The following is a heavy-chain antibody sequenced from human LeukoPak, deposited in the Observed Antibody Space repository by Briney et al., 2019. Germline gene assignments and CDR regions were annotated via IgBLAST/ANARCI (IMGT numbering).Heavy chain of an antibody. D-gene: IGHD4-17*01. CDR3: AKERLGGNYGDYAVDY. V-gene: IGHV3-30*04. CDR2: ISYDGSNK. Sequence: PGRSLRLSCVASGFTFSSYAMHWVRQAPGKGLEWVAVISYDGSNKYYADSVKGRFTISRDNSKKTLDLHMDSLRAEDTAVYYCAKERLGGNYGDYAVDYWGQGTTVTVSS. J-gene: IGHJ4*02. CDR1: GFTFSSYA.